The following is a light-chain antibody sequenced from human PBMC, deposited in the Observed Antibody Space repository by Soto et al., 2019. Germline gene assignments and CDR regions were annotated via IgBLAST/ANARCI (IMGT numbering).Light chain of an antibody. CDR1: SSNIGSKT. CDR2: GDN. J-gene: IGLJ1*01. Sequence: QLVLTQPPSASGTPGQRVTVSCAGHSSNIGSKTVNWYQHLPGTAPKLLMYGDNQRPSGVPDRFSGSKSGTSASLAISGLQSADEADYYCAAWDDSLNGYVFGTGTKLTVL. CDR3: AAWDDSLNGYV. V-gene: IGLV1-44*01.